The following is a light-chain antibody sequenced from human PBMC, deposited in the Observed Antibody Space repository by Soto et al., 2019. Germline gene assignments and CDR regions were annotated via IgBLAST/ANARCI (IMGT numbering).Light chain of an antibody. CDR3: QQRSNWPPELT. CDR1: QSVSSY. J-gene: IGKJ4*01. V-gene: IGKV3-11*01. CDR2: DAS. Sequence: EIVLTQSPATLSLSPGERATLSCRASQSVSSYLAWYQQKPGQAPRLLIYDASNRATGIPARFSGSGSGTDFTRTISSLEPEDFAVYYCQQRSNWPPELTFVGGTKVEIK.